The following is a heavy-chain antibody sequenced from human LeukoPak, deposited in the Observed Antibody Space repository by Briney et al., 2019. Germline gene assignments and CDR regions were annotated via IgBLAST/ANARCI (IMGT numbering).Heavy chain of an antibody. Sequence: TGGSLRLSCAASGFTVSSNYMSWVRQAPGRGLEWVSVIYSGGSTYYADSVKGRFTISRDNSKNTLYLQMNSLRAEDTAVYYCARDSADYYDSSGYYYFDYWGQGTLVTVSS. J-gene: IGHJ4*02. CDR2: IYSGGST. CDR3: ARDSADYYDSSGYYYFDY. V-gene: IGHV3-66*01. CDR1: GFTVSSNY. D-gene: IGHD3-22*01.